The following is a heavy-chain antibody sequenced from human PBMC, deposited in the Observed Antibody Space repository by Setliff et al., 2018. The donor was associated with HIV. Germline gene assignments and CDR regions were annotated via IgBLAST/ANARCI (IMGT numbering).Heavy chain of an antibody. CDR1: GGSFNGYY. J-gene: IGHJ1*01. V-gene: IGHV4-34*01. Sequence: SEPLSLTCAVYGGSFNGYYWSWIRQPPGKGLEWIGEINHSGSTNYNPSLKSRVTMSVDKSKNQFSLRLSSVTAADTAVYYCARARRAGSGPKYFQHWGQGTLVNVSS. CDR2: INHSGST. D-gene: IGHD2-15*01. CDR3: ARARRAGSGPKYFQH.